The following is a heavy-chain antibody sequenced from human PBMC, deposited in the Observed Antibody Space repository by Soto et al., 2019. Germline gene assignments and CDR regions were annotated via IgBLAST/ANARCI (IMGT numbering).Heavy chain of an antibody. CDR2: IYYSGST. Sequence: PSETLSLTCTVSGGSISSYYWSWIRQPPGKGLEWIGYIYYSGSTNYNPSLKSRVTISVDTSKNQFSLKLSSVTAADTAVYYCARKITYYDFWSGYQYYMDVWGKGTTVTISS. CDR3: ARKITYYDFWSGYQYYMDV. CDR1: GGSISSYY. D-gene: IGHD3-3*01. J-gene: IGHJ6*03. V-gene: IGHV4-59*08.